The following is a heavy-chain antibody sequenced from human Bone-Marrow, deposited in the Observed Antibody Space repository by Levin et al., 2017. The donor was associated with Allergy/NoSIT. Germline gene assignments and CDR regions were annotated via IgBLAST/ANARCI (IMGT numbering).Heavy chain of an antibody. CDR3: ARGAQQLAAFDY. D-gene: IGHD6-13*01. CDR1: GFTFSSYG. J-gene: IGHJ4*02. V-gene: IGHV3-33*01. Sequence: GGSLRLSCAASGFTFSSYGMHWVRQAPGKGLEWVAVIWYDGSNKYYADSVKGRFTISRDNSKNTLYLQMNSLRAEDTAVYYCARGAQQLAAFDYWGQGTLVTVSS. CDR2: IWYDGSNK.